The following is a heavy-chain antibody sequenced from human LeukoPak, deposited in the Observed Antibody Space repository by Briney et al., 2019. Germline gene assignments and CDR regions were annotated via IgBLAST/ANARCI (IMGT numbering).Heavy chain of an antibody. D-gene: IGHD3-10*01. CDR1: GYTITSYY. Sequence: ASVKVSCKASGYTITSYYMHWVRQAPGQGLEWMGIINPSGCSPSYAQKFHVRVTMTRDTSTSTVYMELSSLRSEDTAVYYCARAPKRRTMVRENWFDPWGQGTLVTVSS. CDR3: ARAPKRRTMVRENWFDP. J-gene: IGHJ5*02. CDR2: INPSGCSP. V-gene: IGHV1-46*01.